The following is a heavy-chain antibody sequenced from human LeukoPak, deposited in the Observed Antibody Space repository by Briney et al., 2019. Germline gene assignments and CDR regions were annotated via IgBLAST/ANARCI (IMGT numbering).Heavy chain of an antibody. Sequence: SETLSLTCTVSGGAISSYSWSWIRQPPGKGLGWIGYIYYSGSPNYNPSLKSRVTISVDTSKNQFSLKLSSVTAADTAVYYCARGGLRSSGTGYFQHWGQGTLVTVSS. CDR3: ARGGLRSSGTGYFQH. CDR1: GGAISSYS. V-gene: IGHV4-59*01. D-gene: IGHD6-25*01. CDR2: IYYSGSP. J-gene: IGHJ1*01.